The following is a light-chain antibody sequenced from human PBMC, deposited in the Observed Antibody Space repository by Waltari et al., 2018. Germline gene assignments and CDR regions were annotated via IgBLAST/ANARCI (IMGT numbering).Light chain of an antibody. CDR3: QHRNHWPPLFT. CDR2: DAS. V-gene: IGKV3-11*01. Sequence: EIVLTQSPATLSLSPGERATLSCRASQSVSSYLACYQQKPGQAPRLLSYDASNRATGIPARFSGSGSGTDCTLTISSLEPEDFAVYYCQHRNHWPPLFTFGPGTKVVF. CDR1: QSVSSY. J-gene: IGKJ3*01.